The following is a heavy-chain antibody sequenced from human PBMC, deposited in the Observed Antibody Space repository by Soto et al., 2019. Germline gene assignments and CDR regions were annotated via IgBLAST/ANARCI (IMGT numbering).Heavy chain of an antibody. CDR1: GGSISSYY. CDR3: AREIAVAGTGWFDP. J-gene: IGHJ5*02. CDR2: IYYSGST. D-gene: IGHD6-19*01. V-gene: IGHV4-59*01. Sequence: SETLSLTCTVSGGSISSYYWSWIRQPPGKGLEWIGYIYYSGSTNYNPSLKSRVTISVDTSKNQFSLKLSSVTAADTAVYYCAREIAVAGTGWFDPWGQGALVTVSS.